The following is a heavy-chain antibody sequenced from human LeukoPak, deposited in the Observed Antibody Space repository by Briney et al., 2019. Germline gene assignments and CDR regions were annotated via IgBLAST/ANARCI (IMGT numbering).Heavy chain of an antibody. CDR1: GYTFTNFD. J-gene: IGHJ3*02. CDR3: VRIDYSNAFDI. D-gene: IGHD4-11*01. V-gene: IGHV1-8*01. CDR2: MNPKTGNT. Sequence: GASVTVSCKASGYTFTNFDINWVRQATGQGLEWMGWMNPKTGNTGSAQKLQGRVTITGNTSISTAYMELSSLTSEDTAVYYCVRIDYSNAFDIWGQGTMVTVSS.